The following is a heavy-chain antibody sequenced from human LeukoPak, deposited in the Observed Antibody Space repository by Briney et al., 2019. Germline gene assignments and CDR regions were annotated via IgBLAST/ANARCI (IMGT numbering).Heavy chain of an antibody. V-gene: IGHV5-51*01. D-gene: IGHD3-10*01. J-gene: IGHJ4*02. Sequence: GESLKISCKGSGYIFTHNWLGWVRQMPGKGLEWMAIIYPGDSDTRYSPSFEGQVTLSVDNSSSTAYLQWSSLKASDTAMHYCARQTRDGSGSRGYFFDFWGQGTLVTVSS. CDR3: ARQTRDGSGSRGYFFDF. CDR2: IYPGDSDT. CDR1: GYIFTHNW.